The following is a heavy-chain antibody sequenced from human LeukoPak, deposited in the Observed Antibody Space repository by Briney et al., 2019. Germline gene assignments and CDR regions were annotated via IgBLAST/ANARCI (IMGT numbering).Heavy chain of an antibody. CDR1: GFTFSSYS. CDR2: ISSSSSYI. Sequence: GGSLRLSCAASGFTFSSYSMNWVRQAPGKGLEWVSSISSSSSYIYYADSVKGRFTISRDNAKNSLYLQMNSLRAEDTAVYYCARAQFTYYYGSGSYYNVIGMDVWGQGTTVTVSS. J-gene: IGHJ6*02. CDR3: ARAQFTYYYGSGSYYNVIGMDV. V-gene: IGHV3-21*01. D-gene: IGHD3-10*01.